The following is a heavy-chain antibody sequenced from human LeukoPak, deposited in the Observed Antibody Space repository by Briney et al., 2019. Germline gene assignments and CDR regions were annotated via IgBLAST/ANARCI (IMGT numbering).Heavy chain of an antibody. V-gene: IGHV1-69*05. CDR2: IIPIFGTA. CDR3: ARGGFIAAAGTPIDY. J-gene: IGHJ4*02. CDR1: GGTFSSYA. Sequence: ASVKVSCKASGGTFSSYAISWVRQAPGQGLEWMGGIIPIFGTANYAQKFQGRVTMTTDTSTSTAYMELRSLRSDDTAVYYCARGGFIAAAGTPIDYWGQGTLVTVSS. D-gene: IGHD6-13*01.